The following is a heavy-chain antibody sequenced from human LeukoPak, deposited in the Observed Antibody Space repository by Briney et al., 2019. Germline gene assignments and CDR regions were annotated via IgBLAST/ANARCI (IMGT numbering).Heavy chain of an antibody. J-gene: IGHJ4*02. CDR1: GFTFSSYS. V-gene: IGHV3-21*01. Sequence: GGSLRLSCAASGFTFSSYSMNWVRQAPGKGLEWVSSISSSSSYIYYADSVKGRFTISRDNAKNSLYLQMNSLRAEDTAVYYCARGDSSGWCVPYYFDYWGQGTLVTVSS. CDR2: ISSSSSYI. CDR3: ARGDSSGWCVPYYFDY. D-gene: IGHD6-19*01.